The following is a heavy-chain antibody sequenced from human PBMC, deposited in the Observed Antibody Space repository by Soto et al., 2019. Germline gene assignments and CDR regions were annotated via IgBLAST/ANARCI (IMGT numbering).Heavy chain of an antibody. CDR2: IYYSGST. CDR3: ARQDDFWSGYNSFDP. J-gene: IGHJ5*02. CDR1: GGSISSGGYY. Sequence: SETLSLTCTVSGGSISSGGYYWSWIRQHPGKGLEWIGYIYYSGSTYYNPSLKSRLTISVDTSKHQFSLRLSSVTAADTALYYCARQDDFWSGYNSFDPWGQGTLVTVSS. D-gene: IGHD3-3*01. V-gene: IGHV4-39*01.